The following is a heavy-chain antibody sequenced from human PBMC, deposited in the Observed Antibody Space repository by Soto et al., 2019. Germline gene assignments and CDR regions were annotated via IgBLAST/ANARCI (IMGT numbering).Heavy chain of an antibody. CDR1: GYTFTSYG. V-gene: IGHV1-18*01. Sequence: QVQLVQSGAEVKKPGASVKVSCKASGYTFTSYGISWVRQAPGQGLEWMGWISAYNGNTNYAQKLQGRVTMTTDTSTSTAYMELRSLRSDDTAVYYCARARETLSGEFPPYYFDYWGQGTLVTVSS. D-gene: IGHD3-10*01. CDR3: ARARETLSGEFPPYYFDY. CDR2: ISAYNGNT. J-gene: IGHJ4*02.